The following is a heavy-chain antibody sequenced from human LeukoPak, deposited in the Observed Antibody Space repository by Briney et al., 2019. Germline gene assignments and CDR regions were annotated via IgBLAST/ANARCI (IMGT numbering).Heavy chain of an antibody. V-gene: IGHV5-51*01. CDR3: ARPLVAGTRSFDY. CDR1: GYKFTNYW. D-gene: IGHD6-19*01. Sequence: PGESLKISCKASGYKFTNYWIGWVRQMPGKGLEWMGIVDPDDSQSSYSPSFQGQVTISADKSISTAYLQWSSLKASDTAMYYCARPLVAGTRSFDYWGQGTLVTVSS. J-gene: IGHJ4*02. CDR2: VDPDDSQS.